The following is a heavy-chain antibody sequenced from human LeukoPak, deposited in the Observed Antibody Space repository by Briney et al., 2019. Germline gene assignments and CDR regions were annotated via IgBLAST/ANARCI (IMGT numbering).Heavy chain of an antibody. Sequence: GGSLRLSCAASGFTFSSYAMHWVRQAPGKGLEYVSAISSNGGSTYYANSVKGRFTISRDNSKNTLYLQMGSLRAEDTAVYYCAKDVLGYCSSTSCLWGQGTLVTVSS. CDR3: AKDVLGYCSSTSCL. CDR1: GFTFSSYA. V-gene: IGHV3-64*01. CDR2: ISSNGGST. J-gene: IGHJ4*02. D-gene: IGHD2-2*01.